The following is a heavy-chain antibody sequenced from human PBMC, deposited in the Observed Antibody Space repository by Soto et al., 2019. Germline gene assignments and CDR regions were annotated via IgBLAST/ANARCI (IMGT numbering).Heavy chain of an antibody. CDR3: AHSNYDILTGYYTSNWFDP. CDR2: IYWDDDK. J-gene: IGHJ5*02. V-gene: IGHV2-5*02. D-gene: IGHD3-9*01. Sequence: GSGPTLVNPTQTLTLTCTFSGFSLSTSGVGVGWIRQPPGKALEWLALIYWDDDKRYSPSLKSRLTITKDTSKNQVVLTMTNMDPVDTATYYCAHSNYDILTGYYTSNWFDPWGQGTLVTVSS. CDR1: GFSLSTSGVG.